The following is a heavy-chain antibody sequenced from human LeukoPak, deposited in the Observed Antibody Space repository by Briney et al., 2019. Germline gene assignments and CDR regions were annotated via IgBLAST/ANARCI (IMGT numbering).Heavy chain of an antibody. V-gene: IGHV4-34*01. Sequence: PSETLSLTCAVYGGSFSGYYWSWIRQPPGKGLEWIGEINHSGSTNYNPSLKSRVTISVDTSKNQFSLELSSVTAADTAVYYCARAVTIFGVVEYFDYWGQGTLVTVSS. D-gene: IGHD3-3*01. CDR2: INHSGST. CDR1: GGSFSGYY. J-gene: IGHJ4*02. CDR3: ARAVTIFGVVEYFDY.